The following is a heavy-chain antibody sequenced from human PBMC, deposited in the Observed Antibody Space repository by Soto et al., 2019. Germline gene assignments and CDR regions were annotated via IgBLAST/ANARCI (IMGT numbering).Heavy chain of an antibody. CDR1: GGSISSYY. J-gene: IGHJ5*02. CDR2: IYYSGST. D-gene: IGHD6-19*01. V-gene: IGHV4-59*01. CDR3: AGTLAVADLPHGGLWWFDP. Sequence: SETLSLTCTVSGGSISSYYWSWIRQPPGKGLEWIGYIYYSGSTNYNPSLKSRVTISVDTSKNQFSLKLSSVTAADTAVYYCAGTLAVADLPHGGLWWFDPWGQGTLVTVSS.